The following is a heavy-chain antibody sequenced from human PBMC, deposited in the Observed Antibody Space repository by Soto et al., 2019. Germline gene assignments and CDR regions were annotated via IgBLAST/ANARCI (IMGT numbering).Heavy chain of an antibody. CDR2: ISGSGGST. D-gene: IGHD6-19*01. V-gene: IGHV3-23*01. CDR3: AKDGYSSGWYSRFDP. J-gene: IGHJ5*02. CDR1: GFTFSSYA. Sequence: GGSLRLSCAASGFTFSSYAMSWVRQAPGKGLEWVSAISGSGGSTYYADSVKGRFTISRDNSKNTLYLQMNSLRAEDTAVYYCAKDGYSSGWYSRFDPWGQGTLVTVSS.